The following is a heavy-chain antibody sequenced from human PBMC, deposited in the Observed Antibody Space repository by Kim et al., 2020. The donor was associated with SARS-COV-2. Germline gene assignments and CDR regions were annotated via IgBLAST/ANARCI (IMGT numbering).Heavy chain of an antibody. V-gene: IGHV3-15*01. CDR2: I. Sequence: IDYAAPVKGRLTISRDDSKNTLFLQMNSLKTEDTAVYYCTRVGSTSSFDYWGQGTLVTVSS. D-gene: IGHD6-13*01. CDR3: TRVGSTSSFDY. J-gene: IGHJ4*02.